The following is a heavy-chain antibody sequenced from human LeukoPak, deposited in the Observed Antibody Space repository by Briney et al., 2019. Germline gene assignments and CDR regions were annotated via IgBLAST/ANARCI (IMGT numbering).Heavy chain of an antibody. CDR1: GGTFSSYA. Sequence: SVKVSCKASGGTFSSYAISWVRQAPGQGLEWMGGIIPIFGTANYAQKFQGGVTITADESTSTAYMELSSLRSEDTAVYYCASPGTAPYYYDSSGYYGQPFDYWGQGTLVTVSS. V-gene: IGHV1-69*01. J-gene: IGHJ4*02. CDR2: IIPIFGTA. CDR3: ASPGTAPYYYDSSGYYGQPFDY. D-gene: IGHD3-22*01.